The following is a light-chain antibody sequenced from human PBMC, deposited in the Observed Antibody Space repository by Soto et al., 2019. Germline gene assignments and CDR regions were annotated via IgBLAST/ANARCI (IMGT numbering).Light chain of an antibody. Sequence: EIVLTQSPGTLSLPPGERGTLSCMASQTVNSNYLDWYQRKPGQAPRLLIYGASNRATDIPHRFSGSGSGPGFTLTITRLEPDDFAVDYCQAYGSSPPTFGQGTKVEIK. CDR3: QAYGSSPPT. CDR2: GAS. CDR1: QTVNSNY. V-gene: IGKV3-20*01. J-gene: IGKJ1*01.